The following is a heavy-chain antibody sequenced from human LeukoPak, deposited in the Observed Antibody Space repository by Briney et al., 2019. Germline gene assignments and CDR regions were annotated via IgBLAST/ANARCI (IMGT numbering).Heavy chain of an antibody. CDR1: GYTFTGYY. D-gene: IGHD6-19*01. Sequence: ASVKVSCRASGYTFTGYYMHWVRQATGQGLEWMGRINPNSGGTNYAQKFQGRVTMTRDTSISTAYMELSRLRSDDTAVYYCARVAVAGNPNWFDPWGQGTLVTVSS. CDR3: ARVAVAGNPNWFDP. CDR2: INPNSGGT. V-gene: IGHV1-2*06. J-gene: IGHJ5*02.